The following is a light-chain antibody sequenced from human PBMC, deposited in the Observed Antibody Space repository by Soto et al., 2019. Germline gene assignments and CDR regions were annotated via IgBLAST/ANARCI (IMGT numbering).Light chain of an antibody. CDR1: QSVSSY. CDR3: QQRSNWPPT. V-gene: IGKV3-11*01. CDR2: DAS. Sequence: EIVLTQSPATLSLSPGERATLSCRASQSVSSYLAWYQQKPGQAPRLLIYDASNRATGIPARFRGSGSGTDYTLTISSLEPEEFAVYYCQQRSNWPPTFGGGTKVEIK. J-gene: IGKJ4*01.